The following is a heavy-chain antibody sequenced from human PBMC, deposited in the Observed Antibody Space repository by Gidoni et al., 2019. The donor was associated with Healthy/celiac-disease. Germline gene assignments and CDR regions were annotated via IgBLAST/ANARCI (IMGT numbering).Heavy chain of an antibody. CDR1: GFTFSSYS. CDR3: ARDIITMIVGYYYGMDV. V-gene: IGHV3-21*01. J-gene: IGHJ6*02. D-gene: IGHD3-22*01. CDR2: SSSSSSYI. Sequence: EVQLVESGGGLVKPGGSLRLSCAASGFTFSSYSMNWVRQAPGKGLEWVSSSSSSSSYIYYADSVKGRFTISRDNAKNSLYLQMNSLRAEDTAVYYCARDIITMIVGYYYGMDVWGQGTTVTVSS.